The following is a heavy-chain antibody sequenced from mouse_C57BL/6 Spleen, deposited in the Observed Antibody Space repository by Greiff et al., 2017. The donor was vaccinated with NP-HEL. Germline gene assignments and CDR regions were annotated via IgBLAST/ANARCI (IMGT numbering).Heavy chain of an antibody. CDR2: IYPGSGST. J-gene: IGHJ2*01. CDR1: GYTFTSYW. V-gene: IGHV1-55*01. Sequence: VQLQQPGAELVKPGASVKMSCKASGYTFTSYWITWVKQRPGQGLEWIGDIYPGSGSTNYNEKFKSKATLTVDTSSSTAYMQLSSLTSEDSAVYYCARSSGYYGSSYFDYWGQGTTLTVSS. D-gene: IGHD1-1*01. CDR3: ARSSGYYGSSYFDY.